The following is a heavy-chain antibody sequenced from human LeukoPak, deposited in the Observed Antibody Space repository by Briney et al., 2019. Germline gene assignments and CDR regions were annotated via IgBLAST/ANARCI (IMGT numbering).Heavy chain of an antibody. V-gene: IGHV4-39*07. Sequence: PSETLSLTCTVSGDSISSSGYYWGWIRQPPGKGLEWIGSISYSGSTNYNPSLKSRVTIFVDTSKNQFSLKLSSVTAADTAVYYCAAGCSGGSCYSHFDYWGQGTLVTVSS. CDR1: GDSISSSGYY. J-gene: IGHJ4*02. CDR2: ISYSGST. CDR3: AAGCSGGSCYSHFDY. D-gene: IGHD2-15*01.